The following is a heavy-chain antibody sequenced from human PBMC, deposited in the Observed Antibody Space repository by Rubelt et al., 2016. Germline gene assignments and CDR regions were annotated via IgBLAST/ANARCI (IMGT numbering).Heavy chain of an antibody. J-gene: IGHJ1*01. D-gene: IGHD3-16*02. CDR3: ASAVGYQNQGNFQH. CDR1: GGTFSSYA. Sequence: QVQLVQSGAEVKKPGSSVKVSCKASGGTFSSYAISWVRQAPGQRLEWMGWINAGNGNTKYSQKFQGRVTITRDTSASTAYRGLSSRRSEDTAVYYCASAVGYQNQGNFQHWGQGTLVTVSS. CDR2: INAGNGNT. V-gene: IGHV1-3*01.